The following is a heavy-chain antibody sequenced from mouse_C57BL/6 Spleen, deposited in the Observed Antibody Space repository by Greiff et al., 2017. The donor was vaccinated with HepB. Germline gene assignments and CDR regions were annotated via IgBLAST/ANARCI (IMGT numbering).Heavy chain of an antibody. V-gene: IGHV1-76*01. D-gene: IGHD2-2*01. Sequence: VQLQESGAELVRPGASVKLSCKASGYTFTDYYINWVKQRPGQGLEWIARIYPGSGNTYYNEKFKGKATLTAEKSSSTAYMQLSSLTSEDSAVYFCARSMVTTMFAYWGQGTLVTVSA. CDR2: IYPGSGNT. CDR1: GYTFTDYY. J-gene: IGHJ3*01. CDR3: ARSMVTTMFAY.